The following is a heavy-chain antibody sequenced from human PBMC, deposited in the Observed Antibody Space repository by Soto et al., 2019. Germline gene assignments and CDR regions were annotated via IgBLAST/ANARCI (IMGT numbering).Heavy chain of an antibody. CDR3: ARDPVVWVAGTGEYYYYSYGMDV. Sequence: SVKVSCKASGCTFSSYAISWVRQAPGQGLEWMGGIIPIFGTANYAQKFQGRVTITADESTSTAYMELSSLRSEDTAVYYCARDPVVWVAGTGEYYYYSYGMDVWGQGTTVPVSS. D-gene: IGHD6-19*01. V-gene: IGHV1-69*13. J-gene: IGHJ6*02. CDR2: IIPIFGTA. CDR1: GCTFSSYA.